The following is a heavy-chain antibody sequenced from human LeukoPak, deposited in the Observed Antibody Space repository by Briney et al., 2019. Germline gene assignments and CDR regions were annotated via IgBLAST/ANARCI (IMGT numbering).Heavy chain of an antibody. Sequence: GGSLRLSCAASGFTFSSYGMHWVRQAPGKGLEWVAVISYDGSNKYYADSVKGRFTISRDNSKNTLYLQMNSLRAEDTAVYYCAKAPRGFGGVIAQCDYWGQGTLVTVSS. D-gene: IGHD3-16*02. CDR2: ISYDGSNK. CDR3: AKAPRGFGGVIAQCDY. J-gene: IGHJ4*02. CDR1: GFTFSSYG. V-gene: IGHV3-30*18.